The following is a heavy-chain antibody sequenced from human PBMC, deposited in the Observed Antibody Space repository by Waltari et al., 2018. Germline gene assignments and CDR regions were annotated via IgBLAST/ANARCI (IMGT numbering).Heavy chain of an antibody. CDR2: IKEDGSVQ. CDR1: GFTFSTTW. Sequence: EVQLVDSGGGFVQPGGSLRVSCAAFGFTFSTTWLSWVRQAPGKGLEWVASIKEDGSVQYDVDSVKGRFTISRDNAKNSLYLQMNSLRPEDTAVYFCARAHDWGQGTGVTVSS. CDR3: ARAHD. J-gene: IGHJ4*02. V-gene: IGHV3-7*04.